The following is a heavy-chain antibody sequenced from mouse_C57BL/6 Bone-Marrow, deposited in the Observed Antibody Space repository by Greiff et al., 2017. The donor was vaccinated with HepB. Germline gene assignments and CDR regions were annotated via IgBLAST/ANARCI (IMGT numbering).Heavy chain of an antibody. J-gene: IGHJ4*01. D-gene: IGHD2-2*01. CDR3: ARRWLHYAMDY. V-gene: IGHV5-6*02. Sequence: EVKLVESGGDLVKPGGSLKLSCAASGFTFSSYGMSWVRQTPDKRLEWVATISSGGSYTYYPDSVKGRFTISRDNAKNTLYLQMSSLKSEDTAMYYCARRWLHYAMDYWGQGTSVTVSS. CDR1: GFTFSSYG. CDR2: ISSGGSYT.